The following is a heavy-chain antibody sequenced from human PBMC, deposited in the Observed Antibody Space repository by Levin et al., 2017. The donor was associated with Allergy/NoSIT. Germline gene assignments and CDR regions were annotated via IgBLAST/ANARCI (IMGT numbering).Heavy chain of an antibody. CDR3: ARDTRLHPLDY. Sequence: GESLKISCKASGYTFTSYAMNWVRQAPGQGLEWMGWINTNTGNPTYAQGFTGRFVFSLDTSVSTAYLQISSLKAEDTAVYYCARDTRLHPLDYWGQGTLVTVSS. CDR2: INTNTGNP. J-gene: IGHJ4*02. V-gene: IGHV7-4-1*02. CDR1: GYTFTSYA. D-gene: IGHD2-15*01.